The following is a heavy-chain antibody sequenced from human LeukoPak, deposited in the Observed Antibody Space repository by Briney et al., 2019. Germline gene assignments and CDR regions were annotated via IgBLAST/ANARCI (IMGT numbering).Heavy chain of an antibody. J-gene: IGHJ4*02. CDR2: ISSTDAGT. CDR1: GFSLSSYA. Sequence: GGSLRLSCAASGFSLSSYAMSWVRQAPGKGLEWVSAISSTDAGTYHADSVRGRFTISRDSSKNTLYLQMNSLSAEDAAVYYCAKAPVTSCRGAYCYPFDYWGQKTLLTLSS. V-gene: IGHV3-23*01. CDR3: AKAPVTSCRGAYCYPFDY. D-gene: IGHD2-21*01.